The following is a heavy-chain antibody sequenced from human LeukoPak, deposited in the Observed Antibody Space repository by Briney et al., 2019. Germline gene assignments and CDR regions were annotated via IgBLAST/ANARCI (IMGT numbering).Heavy chain of an antibody. D-gene: IGHD2-8*02. Sequence: GGSLRLSCAASGFSFSDHGMHWVRQAPGKGLEWVAVMSYDGSNKDYADSVKGRFTISRDNSKNTLYLQMNSLRAEDTAVYYCAKDRVQEEFWSYFDHWGQGTLVTVSS. J-gene: IGHJ4*02. CDR3: AKDRVQEEFWSYFDH. CDR2: MSYDGSNK. V-gene: IGHV3-30*18. CDR1: GFSFSDHG.